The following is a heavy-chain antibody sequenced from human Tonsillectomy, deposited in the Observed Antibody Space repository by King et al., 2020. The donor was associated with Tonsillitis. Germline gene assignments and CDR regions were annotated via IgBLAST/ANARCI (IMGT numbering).Heavy chain of an antibody. CDR1: GYTFTGYH. Sequence: VQSGAEVKKPGASVTVSCKASGYTFTGYHLHWVRQAPGQGLEWMGWINPNSGGTVYAQKFQGRVTMTSDTSISAAYMELRRLTSDDTAVYYCVRSHVVTEMPGIYFYYPMDVWGQGTTVTVSS. V-gene: IGHV1-2*02. CDR3: VRSHVVTEMPGIYFYYPMDV. D-gene: IGHD5-18*01. CDR2: INPNSGGT. J-gene: IGHJ6*02.